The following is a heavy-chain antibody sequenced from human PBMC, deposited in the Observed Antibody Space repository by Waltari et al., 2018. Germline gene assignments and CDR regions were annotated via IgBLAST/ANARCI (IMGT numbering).Heavy chain of an antibody. CDR3: TRARSGSFSTLFEH. D-gene: IGHD1-26*01. J-gene: IGHJ4*02. Sequence: DVQLVESGGGLVRPGGFLRLSCAASGFGFSNYTRDWVRQAPGKGLEWVAFISSDRSYIYYADSVKGRFTISRDNAKNSLYLQMNSLRAEDTAVYYCTRARSGSFSTLFEHWGQGTVVTVSS. CDR1: GFGFSNYT. V-gene: IGHV3-21*01. CDR2: ISSDRSYI.